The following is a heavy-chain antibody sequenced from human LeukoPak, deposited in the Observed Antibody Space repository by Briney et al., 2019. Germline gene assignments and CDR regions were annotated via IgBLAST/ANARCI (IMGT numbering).Heavy chain of an antibody. CDR3: ASCSSTSWYAGDWFDP. J-gene: IGHJ5*02. CDR2: INHSGST. Sequence: SETLSLTCAVYGGSFSGYYWSWIRQPPGKGLEWIGEINHSGSTNYNPSLKSRVTISVDTSKNQFSLKLNSVTAADTAVYYCASCSSTSWYAGDWFDPWGQGTLVTVSS. V-gene: IGHV4-34*01. D-gene: IGHD2-2*01. CDR1: GGSFSGYY.